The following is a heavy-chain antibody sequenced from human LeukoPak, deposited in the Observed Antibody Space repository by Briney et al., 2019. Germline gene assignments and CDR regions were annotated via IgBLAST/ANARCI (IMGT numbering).Heavy chain of an antibody. CDR1: GFTFSHYW. Sequence: PGGSLRLSCAASGFTFSHYWMTWVRQAPGKGLEWVANIKQDGSEKYYVDSLKGRFTISRDNAKNSLYPQMNSLGAEDTAVYYCAKETPYSYGSFWGQGTLVTVSS. V-gene: IGHV3-7*01. J-gene: IGHJ4*02. D-gene: IGHD5-18*01. CDR2: IKQDGSEK. CDR3: AKETPYSYGSF.